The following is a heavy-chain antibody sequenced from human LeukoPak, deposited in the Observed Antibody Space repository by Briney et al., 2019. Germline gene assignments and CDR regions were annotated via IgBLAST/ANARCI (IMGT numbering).Heavy chain of an antibody. CDR1: GGTFSSYA. CDR2: IIPIFGTA. CDR3: ARGDYGDYYFDY. Sequence: SVKVSCKASGGTFSSYAISWVRQAPGQGLEWMGGIIPIFGTANYAQKFQGRVTITTDESTSTAYMELSRLRAEDTAVYYCARGDYGDYYFDYWGQGTLVPVSS. J-gene: IGHJ4*02. V-gene: IGHV1-69*05. D-gene: IGHD4-17*01.